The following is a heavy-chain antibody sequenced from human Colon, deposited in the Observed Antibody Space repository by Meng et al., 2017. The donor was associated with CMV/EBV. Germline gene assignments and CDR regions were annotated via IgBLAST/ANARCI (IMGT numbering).Heavy chain of an antibody. J-gene: IGHJ4*02. CDR3: ATISGGDFDF. V-gene: IGHV1-2*02. Sequence: QLQLVQSGAEVKKPGASVKVSCKTSGYTFTGYFMFWVRQAPGQGLEWMGSLNPNSGDTNSAQKFHGRLTMTRDTSIHTAYMELGSLRSDDTAVYYCATISGGDFDFWGQGTLVTVSS. CDR2: LNPNSGDT. CDR1: GYTFTGYF. D-gene: IGHD3-10*01.